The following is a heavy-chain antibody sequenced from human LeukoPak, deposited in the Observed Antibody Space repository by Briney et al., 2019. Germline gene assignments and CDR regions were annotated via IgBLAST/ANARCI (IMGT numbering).Heavy chain of an antibody. Sequence: PSETLSLTCAVYGGSFSGYYWSWIRQPPGKGLEWIGIINFSGATYYNPSPQSRVSISVDTSTNQFSLKFRSLTVADTAIYYCARAAGQKYGSRQGWRKSRLVGSYYFDYWGQGTLITVSS. V-gene: IGHV4-34*01. CDR3: ARAAGQKYGSRQGWRKSRLVGSYYFDY. CDR2: INFSGAT. D-gene: IGHD6-13*01. CDR1: GGSFSGYY. J-gene: IGHJ4*02.